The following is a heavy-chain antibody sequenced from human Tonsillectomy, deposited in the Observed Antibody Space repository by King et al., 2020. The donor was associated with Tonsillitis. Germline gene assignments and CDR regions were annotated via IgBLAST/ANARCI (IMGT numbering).Heavy chain of an antibody. J-gene: IGHJ4*02. V-gene: IGHV3-23*04. Sequence: EVQLVESGGCLVQPGGSLRRSCAASGFTFSSYAVSWVRQAPGNVREWVAAISGSGGWPYYADSVKGWVTMSRDNSKNTLYVQMNSLRAEDTAVYYCAKDPRRGIVVVVAPGYWGQGTLVTVSS. CDR2: ISGSGGWP. CDR3: AKDPRRGIVVVVAPGY. CDR1: GFTFSSYA. D-gene: IGHD2-15*01.